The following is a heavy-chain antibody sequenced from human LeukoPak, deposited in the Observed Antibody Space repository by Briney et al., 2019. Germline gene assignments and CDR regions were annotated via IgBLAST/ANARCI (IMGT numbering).Heavy chain of an antibody. CDR1: GSRFTSYW. Sequence: NRGGSLQISCKGSGSRFTSYWIGWVRQLPGKGLEGMGIIYPGDSDTRYSPSFQGQVTISADKSISTAYLQWSILKASDTAMYYCARQNIDGGYCFDYWGQGTLVTVSS. CDR3: ARQNIDGGYCFDY. D-gene: IGHD2-15*01. V-gene: IGHV5-51*01. CDR2: IYPGDSDT. J-gene: IGHJ4*02.